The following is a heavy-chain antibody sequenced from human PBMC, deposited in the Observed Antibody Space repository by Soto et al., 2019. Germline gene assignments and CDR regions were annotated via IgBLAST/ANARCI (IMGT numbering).Heavy chain of an antibody. CDR2: ISGSGGST. CDR3: AKDPVGITMVRGVISDY. CDR1: GFTFSSYA. Sequence: EVQLLESGGGLVQPGGSLRLSCAASGFTFSSYAMSWVRQAPGKGLEWVSAISGSGGSTYYADSVKGRFTISRDNSKNTRYLQMNSLRAEDTAVYYCAKDPVGITMVRGVISDYWGQGTLVTVSS. D-gene: IGHD3-10*01. J-gene: IGHJ4*02. V-gene: IGHV3-23*01.